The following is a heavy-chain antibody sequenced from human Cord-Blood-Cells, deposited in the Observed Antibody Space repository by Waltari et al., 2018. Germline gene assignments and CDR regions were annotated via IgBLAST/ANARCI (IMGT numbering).Heavy chain of an antibody. D-gene: IGHD2-2*02. J-gene: IGHJ6*03. V-gene: IGHV4-34*01. CDR2: INHSGRT. CDR3: ARGRRYCSSTSCYTRGYYYYMDV. CDR1: GGSFSGYY. Sequence: QVQLQQWGAGLLKPSETLSLTCAAYGGSFSGYYWSWIRQPPRTGLDWSGEINHSGRTNYNPYLKSRVTISVYTSKNQFSLKLSSVTAADTAVYYCARGRRYCSSTSCYTRGYYYYMDVWGKGTTVTVSS.